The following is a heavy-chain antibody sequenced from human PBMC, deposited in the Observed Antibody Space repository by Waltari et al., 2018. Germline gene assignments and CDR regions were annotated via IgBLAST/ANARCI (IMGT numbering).Heavy chain of an antibody. D-gene: IGHD3-3*01. Sequence: QVQLQESGPGLVKPSETLSLTCAVSGYSISSGYYWGWIRQPPGKGLEWIGSIYHSGSTYSNPSLKSRVTISVDTSKNQFARKLSSVTAADTAVYYCARYLRFLEWLSISAGPFFDYWGQGTLVTVSS. CDR2: IYHSGST. CDR1: GYSISSGYY. J-gene: IGHJ4*02. CDR3: ARYLRFLEWLSISAGPFFDY. V-gene: IGHV4-38-2*01.